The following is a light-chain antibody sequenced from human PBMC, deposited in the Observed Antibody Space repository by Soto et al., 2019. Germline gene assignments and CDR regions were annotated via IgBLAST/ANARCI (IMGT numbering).Light chain of an antibody. J-gene: IGKJ1*01. CDR1: QSVTSNY. V-gene: IGKV3-20*01. CDR3: QQYGSSPWT. CDR2: GAS. Sequence: EIVLTQSPGTLSLSPGERATLSCRASQSVTSNYLAWFQQKPGQSPRVLIDGASNRATGIPDRFSGSGSGTDFTLSITRLEPEDFAVDYCQQYGSSPWTFGRGTKVEIK.